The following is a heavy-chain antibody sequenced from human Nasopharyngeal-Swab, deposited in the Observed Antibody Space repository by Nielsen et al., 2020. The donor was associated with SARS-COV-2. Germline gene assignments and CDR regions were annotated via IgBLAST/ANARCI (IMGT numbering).Heavy chain of an antibody. CDR3: ARITVAAADY. J-gene: IGHJ4*02. D-gene: IGHD6-19*01. Sequence: WVRQAPGQGLEWMGIINPSGGSTSYAQKFRGRVTMTRDTSTSTVYMELSSLRSEDTAVYYCARITVAAADYWGQGTLVTVSS. V-gene: IGHV1-46*01. CDR2: INPSGGST.